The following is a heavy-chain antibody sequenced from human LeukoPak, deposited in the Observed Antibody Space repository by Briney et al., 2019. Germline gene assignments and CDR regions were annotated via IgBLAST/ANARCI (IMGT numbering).Heavy chain of an antibody. J-gene: IGHJ4*02. Sequence: PSETLSLTCTVSGGSISSGGYCWSWIRQHPGKGLEWIGYIYYSGSTYYNPSLKSRVTISVDTSKNQFSLKLSSVTAADTAVYYCAREKLWGNSALDYWGQGTLVTVSS. CDR2: IYYSGST. CDR1: GGSISSGGYC. CDR3: AREKLWGNSALDY. D-gene: IGHD4-23*01. V-gene: IGHV4-31*03.